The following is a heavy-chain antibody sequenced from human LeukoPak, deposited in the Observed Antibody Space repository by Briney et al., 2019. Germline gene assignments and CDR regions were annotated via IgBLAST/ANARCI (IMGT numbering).Heavy chain of an antibody. Sequence: PSQTLSLTCTVSGGSISSGDYYWSWIRQPPGKGLEWIGYIYYSGSTYYNPSLKSRVTMSVDTSKNQFSLKLSSVTAADTAVYYCARQGYISGQGFRNNWFDPWGQGSLVTVSS. V-gene: IGHV4-30-4*01. D-gene: IGHD6-19*01. J-gene: IGHJ5*02. CDR1: GGSISSGDYY. CDR2: IYYSGST. CDR3: ARQGYISGQGFRNNWFDP.